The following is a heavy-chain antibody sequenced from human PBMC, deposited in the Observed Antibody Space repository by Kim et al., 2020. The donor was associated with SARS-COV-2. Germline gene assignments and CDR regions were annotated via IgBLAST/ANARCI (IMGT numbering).Heavy chain of an antibody. CDR2: IYYSGST. Sequence: SETLSLTCTVSGGSISSGGYYWSWIRQHPGKGLEWIGYIYYSGSTYYNPSLKSRVTISVDTSKNQFSLKLSSVTAADTAVYYCARDHKASGYPYGMDVWGQGTTVTVSS. CDR1: GGSISSGGYY. V-gene: IGHV4-31*03. CDR3: ARDHKASGYPYGMDV. D-gene: IGHD3-22*01. J-gene: IGHJ6*02.